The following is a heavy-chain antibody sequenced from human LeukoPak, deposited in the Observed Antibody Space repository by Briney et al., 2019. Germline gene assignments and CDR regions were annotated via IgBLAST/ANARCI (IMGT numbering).Heavy chain of an antibody. J-gene: IGHJ4*02. CDR3: AREYCSSTSCYIIYFDY. CDR2: ISAYNGNT. D-gene: IGHD2-2*02. V-gene: IGHV1-18*01. Sequence: ASVKVSCKASGYTFTSYGISWVRQAPGQGLEWMGWISAYNGNTNYARKLQGRVTMTTDTSTSTAYMELRSLRSDDTAVYYCAREYCSSTSCYIIYFDYWGQGTLVTVSS. CDR1: GYTFTSYG.